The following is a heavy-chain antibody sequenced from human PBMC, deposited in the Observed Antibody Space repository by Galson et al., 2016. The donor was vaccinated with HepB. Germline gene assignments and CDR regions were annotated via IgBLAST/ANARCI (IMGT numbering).Heavy chain of an antibody. D-gene: IGHD2-15*01. CDR2: IKQDGSEK. Sequence: SLRLSCAASGFTFSSYWMSWVRQAPGKGLEWVANIKQDGSEKYYVDSVKGRFTISRDNAKNSLYLQMNSLRAEDTAVYYCARHIVVVVVANMNAFDIWGQGTMVTVSS. CDR1: GFTFSSYW. J-gene: IGHJ3*02. CDR3: ARHIVVVVVANMNAFDI. V-gene: IGHV3-7*01.